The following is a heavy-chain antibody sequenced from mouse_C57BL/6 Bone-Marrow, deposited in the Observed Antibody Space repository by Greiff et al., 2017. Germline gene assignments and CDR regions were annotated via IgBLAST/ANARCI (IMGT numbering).Heavy chain of an antibody. CDR2: IHPNSGST. D-gene: IGHD2-1*01. Sequence: QVQLQQPGAELVKPGASVKLSCKASGYTFTSYWMHWVKQRPGQGLEWIGMIHPNSGSTNYNEKFQSKATLTVDKSSSTAYMQLSSLTSEDSAVYYCARDGNYPYYAMGYWGQGASVTV. J-gene: IGHJ4*01. CDR3: ARDGNYPYYAMGY. V-gene: IGHV1-64*01. CDR1: GYTFTSYW.